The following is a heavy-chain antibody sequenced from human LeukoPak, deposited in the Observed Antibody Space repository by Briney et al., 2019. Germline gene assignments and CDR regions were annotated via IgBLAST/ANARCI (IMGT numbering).Heavy chain of an antibody. J-gene: IGHJ4*02. V-gene: IGHV3-9*01. CDR3: ARGGLVVPDAIQHY. Sequence: GGSLRLSCAASGFTFDDYAVHWVRQAPGKGLEWVSGISWNSGSIGYADSVKGRFTISRDNAKNSLYLQMNSLRGDDTAVYYCARGGLVVPDAIQHYWGQGTLVTVSS. D-gene: IGHD2-2*02. CDR1: GFTFDDYA. CDR2: ISWNSGSI.